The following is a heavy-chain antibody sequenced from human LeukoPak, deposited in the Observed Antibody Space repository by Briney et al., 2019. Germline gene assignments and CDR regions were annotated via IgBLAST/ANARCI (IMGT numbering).Heavy chain of an antibody. J-gene: IGHJ4*02. V-gene: IGHV3-30*02. Sequence: GGSLRLSCAASGFTFSNYGMHWVRQAPGKGLKWVAFINYVGDYTYHAESVKGRFTISRDNSKNTLYLQMSSLRVEDTAVYYCVREDHDFDCWGQGTLVTVSS. CDR2: INYVGDYT. CDR1: GFTFSNYG. CDR3: VREDHDFDC.